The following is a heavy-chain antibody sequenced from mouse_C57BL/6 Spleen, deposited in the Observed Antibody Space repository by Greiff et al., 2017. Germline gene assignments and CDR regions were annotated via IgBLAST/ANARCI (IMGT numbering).Heavy chain of an antibody. CDR3: ARHYYSNYDYYAMDY. V-gene: IGHV1-69*01. CDR2: IDPSDSYT. J-gene: IGHJ4*01. D-gene: IGHD2-5*01. Sequence: VQLQQPGAELVMPGASVKLSCKASGYTFTSYWMPWVKQRPGQGLEWIGEIDPSDSYTNYNQKFKGKSTLTVDKSSSTAYMQLSSLTSEDSAVYYCARHYYSNYDYYAMDYWGQGTSVTVSS. CDR1: GYTFTSYW.